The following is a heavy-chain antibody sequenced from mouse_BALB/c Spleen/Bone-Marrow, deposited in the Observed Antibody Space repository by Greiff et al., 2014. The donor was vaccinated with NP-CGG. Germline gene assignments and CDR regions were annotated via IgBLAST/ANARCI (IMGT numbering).Heavy chain of an antibody. Sequence: EVQLAESGGGLVQPGGSLKLSCAASGFTFSSYGMSWVRQTPDKRLELVATINSNGGSTYYPDSVKGRFTISRDNAKNTLYLQMSSLKSEDTAMYYCARDGYYVFYAMDYWGQGTSVTVSS. V-gene: IGHV5-6-3*01. D-gene: IGHD2-3*01. CDR2: INSNGGST. J-gene: IGHJ4*01. CDR3: ARDGYYVFYAMDY. CDR1: GFTFSSYG.